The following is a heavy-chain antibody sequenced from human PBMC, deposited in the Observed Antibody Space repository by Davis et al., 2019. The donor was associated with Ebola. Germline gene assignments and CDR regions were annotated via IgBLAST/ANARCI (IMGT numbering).Heavy chain of an antibody. V-gene: IGHV3-21*04. D-gene: IGHD1-1*01. CDR3: LHTNNYYYYGKDV. CDR1: GFTVSSNY. CDR2: ISSSSSYI. J-gene: IGHJ6*02. Sequence: PGGSLRPSCAPSGFTVSSNYMSCVRQAPGKGLEWVSSISSSSSYIYYADSVKGRFTISRDNAKNSLYLQRNSLKTEETAVYYCLHTNNYYYYGKDVWGQGTTVTVSS.